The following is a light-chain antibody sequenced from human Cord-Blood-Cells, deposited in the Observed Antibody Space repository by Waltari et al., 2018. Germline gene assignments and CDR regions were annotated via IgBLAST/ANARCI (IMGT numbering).Light chain of an antibody. CDR2: DAS. Sequence: EIVLTQSPPTLSLSPGERATLPCRASQSVSSYLAWYQQKPGQSPRLLIYDASNRATGIPARCSGSGSGTDFTLTISSLEPEDFAVYYCQQRSNWPPYTFGQGTKLEIK. V-gene: IGKV3-11*01. J-gene: IGKJ2*01. CDR1: QSVSSY. CDR3: QQRSNWPPYT.